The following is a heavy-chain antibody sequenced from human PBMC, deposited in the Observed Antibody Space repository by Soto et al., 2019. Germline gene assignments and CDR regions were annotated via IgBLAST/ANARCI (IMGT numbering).Heavy chain of an antibody. V-gene: IGHV3-33*01. D-gene: IGHD2-15*01. Sequence: QVQLVESGGGVVQPGRSLRLSCAASGFTFSSYGMYWVRQAPGKGREWVALIWYDGSNKYYADSVKGRFTISRDNSKSTLYLHMSSLRAEDTAVYGCAREGWAARDYFDNWGQGTLVTVSS. CDR1: GFTFSSYG. J-gene: IGHJ4*02. CDR2: IWYDGSNK. CDR3: AREGWAARDYFDN.